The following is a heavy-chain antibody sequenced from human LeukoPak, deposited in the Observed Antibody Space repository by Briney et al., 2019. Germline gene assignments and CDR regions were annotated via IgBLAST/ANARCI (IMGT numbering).Heavy chain of an antibody. Sequence: ASVKVSCKASGYTFTSYDINWVRQATGQGLEWMGWMNPNSGNTGYAQKFQGRVTMTRNTSISTAYMELSSLRSEDTAVYYCARGGDCSSTSCPGVWYDFWSGYAYYYYYGMDVWGQGTTVTVSS. CDR1: GYTFTSYD. CDR3: ARGGDCSSTSCPGVWYDFWSGYAYYYYYGMDV. V-gene: IGHV1-8*01. CDR2: MNPNSGNT. J-gene: IGHJ6*02. D-gene: IGHD3-3*01.